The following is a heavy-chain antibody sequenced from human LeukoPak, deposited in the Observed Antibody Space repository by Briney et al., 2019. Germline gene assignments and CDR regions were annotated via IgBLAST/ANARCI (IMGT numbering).Heavy chain of an antibody. CDR1: GYTFTVSF. J-gene: IGHJ4*02. V-gene: IGHV1-2*02. D-gene: IGHD6-13*01. CDR3: ARGGSIAAAGTGFDY. Sequence: ASVKVSCKASGYTFTVSFIHWVRQAPGQGLEWMGWINPSSGDTNYAQIFQGRVTMTRDTSINTAYMELSRLRSEDTAVYYCARGGSIAAAGTGFDYWGQGTLVTVSS. CDR2: INPSSGDT.